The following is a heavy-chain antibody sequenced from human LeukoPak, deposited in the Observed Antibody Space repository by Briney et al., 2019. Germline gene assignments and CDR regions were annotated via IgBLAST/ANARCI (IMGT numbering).Heavy chain of an antibody. D-gene: IGHD3-22*01. CDR2: ISYDGSNK. Sequence: GGSLRLSCAASGFTFSSYAMHWVRQAPGKGLEWVAVISYDGSNKYYADSVKGRFTISRDNSKNTLYLQVNSLRAEDTAVYYCARERGMIVRYFDHWGQGTLVTVSS. J-gene: IGHJ4*02. CDR1: GFTFSSYA. V-gene: IGHV3-30-3*01. CDR3: ARERGMIVRYFDH.